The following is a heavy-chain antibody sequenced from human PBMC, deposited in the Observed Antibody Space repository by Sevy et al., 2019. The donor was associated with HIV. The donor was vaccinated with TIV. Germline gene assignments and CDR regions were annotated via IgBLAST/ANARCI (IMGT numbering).Heavy chain of an antibody. V-gene: IGHV3-48*02. Sequence: GGSLRLSCAASGFTFSSYSMNWVRQAPGKELEWVSYIAFSSATMYYADSVKGRFTISRDNAQNSLYLQMNSLRDEDTVVYYCARTLRHTSGTTSARYFDNWGQGTLVTVSS. J-gene: IGHJ4*02. D-gene: IGHD1-7*01. CDR2: IAFSSATM. CDR1: GFTFSSYS. CDR3: ARTLRHTSGTTSARYFDN.